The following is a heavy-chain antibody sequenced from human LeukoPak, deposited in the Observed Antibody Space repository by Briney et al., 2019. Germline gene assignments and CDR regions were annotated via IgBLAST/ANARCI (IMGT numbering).Heavy chain of an antibody. CDR2: ISSSGSTI. CDR3: ARDQIEVDGAFDI. D-gene: IGHD3-22*01. Sequence: GGSLRLSCAASGFTFSSYEMNWVRQAPGKGLEWVSYISSSGSTIYYADSVKGRFTISRDNAKNSLYLQMNSLRAEDTAVYYCARDQIEVDGAFDIWGQGTMVTVSS. V-gene: IGHV3-48*03. J-gene: IGHJ3*02. CDR1: GFTFSSYE.